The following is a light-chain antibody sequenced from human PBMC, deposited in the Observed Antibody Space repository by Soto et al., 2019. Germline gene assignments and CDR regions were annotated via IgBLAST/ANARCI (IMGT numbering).Light chain of an antibody. CDR3: KQYGSSLTWT. V-gene: IGKV3-20*01. CDR1: QSVTSNY. Sequence: EVVLTQSPGTVSLSPGERATLSCRASQSVTSNYLAWYQQKPGQAPRLLIYAASSRATGIPDRFSGSGSGTDFSLTISRLEPEDFAVYYCKQYGSSLTWTFGQGTKVEIK. CDR2: AAS. J-gene: IGKJ1*01.